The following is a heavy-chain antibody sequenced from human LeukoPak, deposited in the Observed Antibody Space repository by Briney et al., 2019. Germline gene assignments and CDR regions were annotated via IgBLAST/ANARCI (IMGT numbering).Heavy chain of an antibody. CDR3: ARLYSSSPYDAFDI. Sequence: ASVKVSCKASGYTFTGYYMHLVRQAPGQGLEWMGWINPNSGGTNYAQKFQGRVTMTRDTSISTAYMELSRLRSDDTAVYYCARLYSSSPYDAFDIWGQGTMVTVSS. J-gene: IGHJ3*02. CDR1: GYTFTGYY. D-gene: IGHD6-6*01. V-gene: IGHV1-2*02. CDR2: INPNSGGT.